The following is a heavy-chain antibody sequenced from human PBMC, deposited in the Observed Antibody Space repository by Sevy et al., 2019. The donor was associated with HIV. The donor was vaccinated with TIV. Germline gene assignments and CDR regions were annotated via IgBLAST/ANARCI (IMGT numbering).Heavy chain of an antibody. CDR3: ARDKREAYFDGSTSSDAFDI. V-gene: IGHV3-21*01. CDR1: GFTFSRSS. CDR2: ISSSSNYI. J-gene: IGHJ3*02. Sequence: GGSLRLSFAGSGFTFSRSSMNWVRQAPGKGLEWVSSISSSSNYIYYADSVKGRFTISRDNAKNSLFLLMNSLRAEDTTVYYCARDKREAYFDGSTSSDAFDIWGQGTLVTVSS. D-gene: IGHD3-22*01.